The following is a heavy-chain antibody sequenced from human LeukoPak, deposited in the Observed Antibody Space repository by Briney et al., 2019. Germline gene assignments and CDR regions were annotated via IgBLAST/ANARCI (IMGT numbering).Heavy chain of an antibody. CDR2: FSGSANPI. D-gene: IGHD4-17*01. CDR3: ARDSYGDYVHDY. CDR1: GFTFSSYS. Sequence: GGSLRLSCATSGFTFSSYSMNWVRQALGKGLEWISHFSGSANPIYYADSVKGRFTISIDYAKNLLHLQMDSLRDEDSAVYYCARDSYGDYVHDYWGQGTLVTVSS. J-gene: IGHJ4*02. V-gene: IGHV3-48*02.